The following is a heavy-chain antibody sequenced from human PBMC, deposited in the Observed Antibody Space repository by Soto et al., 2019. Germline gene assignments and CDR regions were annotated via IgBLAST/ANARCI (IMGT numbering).Heavy chain of an antibody. CDR3: AKGSGNVVVVAATGY. CDR1: GFTFSSCA. Sequence: GGSLRLSCAASGFTFSSCAMSWVRQAPGKGLEWVSAISGSGGSTYYADSVKGRFTISRDNSKNTLYLQMNSLRAEDTAVYYCAKGSGNVVVVAATGYWGQGTLVTVSS. CDR2: ISGSGGST. V-gene: IGHV3-23*01. J-gene: IGHJ4*02. D-gene: IGHD2-15*01.